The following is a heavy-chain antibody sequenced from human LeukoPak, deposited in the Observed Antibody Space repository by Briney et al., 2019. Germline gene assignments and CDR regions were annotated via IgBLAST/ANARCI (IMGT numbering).Heavy chain of an antibody. CDR1: GYTFTSYG. J-gene: IGHJ3*02. D-gene: IGHD3-22*01. CDR3: ARAPLTMIVVANSAFDI. CDR2: LSAYNGNT. V-gene: IGHV1-18*01. Sequence: ASVKVSCKASGYTFTSYGISWVRQAPGQGLEWMAWLSAYNGNTNYAQKFQGRVTMTTDTSTSTAYMELRSLRSDDTAVYYCARAPLTMIVVANSAFDIWGQGTMVTVSS.